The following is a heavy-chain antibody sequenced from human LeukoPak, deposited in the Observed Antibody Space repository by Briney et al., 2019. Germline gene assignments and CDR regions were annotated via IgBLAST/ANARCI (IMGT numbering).Heavy chain of an antibody. Sequence: GGSLRLSCAVCGFTFSSYSMIWVRQAPGEGMEWVSSISSSSSYIYYADSVKGRFTISRDNAKNSLYLQMNSLRAEDTAVYYCASGAAAGTFDYWGQGTLVTVSS. CDR1: GFTFSSYS. J-gene: IGHJ4*02. CDR3: ASGAAAGTFDY. D-gene: IGHD6-13*01. V-gene: IGHV3-21*01. CDR2: ISSSSSYI.